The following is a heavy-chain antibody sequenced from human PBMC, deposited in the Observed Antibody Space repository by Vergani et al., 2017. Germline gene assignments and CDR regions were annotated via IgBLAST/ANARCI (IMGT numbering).Heavy chain of an antibody. D-gene: IGHD3-10*01. CDR3: ARRRVKGPYYYYYGMDV. Sequence: QVQLVQSGAEVKKPGASVTVSCKASGYTFTSYGISWVRQAPGQGLEWMGWISAYNGNTNYAQKLQGRVTMTTDTSTSTAYMELRSLRSDDTAVYYCARRRVKGPYYYYYGMDVWGQGTTVTVSS. J-gene: IGHJ6*02. V-gene: IGHV1-18*01. CDR2: ISAYNGNT. CDR1: GYTFTSYG.